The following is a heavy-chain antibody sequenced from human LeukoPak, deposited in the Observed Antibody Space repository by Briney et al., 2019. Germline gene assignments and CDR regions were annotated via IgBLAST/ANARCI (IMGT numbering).Heavy chain of an antibody. J-gene: IGHJ5*02. CDR3: ARGIQLWLNWFDP. D-gene: IGHD5-18*01. Sequence: ASVKVPCKASGGTFSSYAISWVRQAPGQGLEWMGGIIPIFGTANYAQKFQGRVTTTADESTSTAYMELSSLRSEDTAVYYCARGIQLWLNWFDPWGQGTLVTVSS. V-gene: IGHV1-69*01. CDR1: GGTFSSYA. CDR2: IIPIFGTA.